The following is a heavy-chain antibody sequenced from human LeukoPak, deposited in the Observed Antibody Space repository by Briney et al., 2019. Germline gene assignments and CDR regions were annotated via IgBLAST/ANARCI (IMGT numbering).Heavy chain of an antibody. CDR2: IYYSGST. CDR3: ARGRTPEGYCSGGSCYNYYYYGMDV. J-gene: IGHJ6*02. D-gene: IGHD2-15*01. V-gene: IGHV4-31*03. CDR1: GGSISSGGYY. Sequence: PSETLSLTCTVSGGSISSGGYYWSWIRQHPGKGLEWIGYIYYSGSTYYNPSLKSRVTISVDTSKNQFSLKLSSVTAADMAVYYCARGRTPEGYCSGGSCYNYYYYGMDVWGQGTTVTVSS.